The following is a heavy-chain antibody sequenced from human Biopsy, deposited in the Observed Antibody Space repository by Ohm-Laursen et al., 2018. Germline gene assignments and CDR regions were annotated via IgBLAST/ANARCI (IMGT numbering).Heavy chain of an antibody. CDR3: VAYPSSGFFENNDDFAMDV. Sequence: ASVKVSCKASGGAFTNYAINWVRQAPGHGLEWMGGIITVSETAGYAERFQGRATITADVTTATAYMDLSGLRSEDTAVYYCVAYPSSGFFENNDDFAMDVWGQGTTVIVSS. CDR1: GGAFTNYA. V-gene: IGHV1-69*13. J-gene: IGHJ6*02. CDR2: IITVSETA. D-gene: IGHD6-19*01.